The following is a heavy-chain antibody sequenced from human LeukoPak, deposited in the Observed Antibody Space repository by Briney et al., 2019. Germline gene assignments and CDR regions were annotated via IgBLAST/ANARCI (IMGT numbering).Heavy chain of an antibody. D-gene: IGHD1-26*01. CDR1: GGSISSGSYY. J-gene: IGHJ4*02. CDR3: ARERDNSGSLNYDY. V-gene: IGHV4-61*02. Sequence: KPSETLSLTCTVSGGSISSGSYYWSWIRQPAGKGLEWIGRIYTSGSTNYNPSLKSRVTISVDTSKNQFSLKLSSVTAADTAVYYCARERDNSGSLNYDYWGQGTLVTVSS. CDR2: IYTSGST.